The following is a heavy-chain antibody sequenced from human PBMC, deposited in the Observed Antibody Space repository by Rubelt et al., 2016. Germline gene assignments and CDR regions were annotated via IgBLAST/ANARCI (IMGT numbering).Heavy chain of an antibody. CDR3: ARTQGYYHYYAMDF. J-gene: IGHJ6*02. CDR1: GYTFSSFG. Sequence: QVQLVQSGAEVKKPGASVKVSCEASGYTFSSFGIHWLRQAPGQRLAWMGWINADNENTKYSRKFQGRVTITRDTSASTAYMELKSLRSEDSAVYYCARTQGYYHYYAMDFWGQGTTVTVSS. V-gene: IGHV1-3*01. CDR2: INADNENT.